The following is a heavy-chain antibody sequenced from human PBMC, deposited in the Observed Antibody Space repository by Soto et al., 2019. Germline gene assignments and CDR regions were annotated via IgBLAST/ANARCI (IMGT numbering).Heavy chain of an antibody. V-gene: IGHV3-21*01. Sequence: EVQLVESGGGLVKPGGSLRLSCAASGFTFSSYSMNWVRQAPGKGLEWVSSISSSSNYIYYADSVKGRFSISRDNAKNSLYLQMNRQRGEDTAVYFCARGWPYGDYLDYWGQGTLVTVSS. CDR3: ARGWPYGDYLDY. CDR1: GFTFSSYS. CDR2: ISSSSNYI. J-gene: IGHJ4*02. D-gene: IGHD4-17*01.